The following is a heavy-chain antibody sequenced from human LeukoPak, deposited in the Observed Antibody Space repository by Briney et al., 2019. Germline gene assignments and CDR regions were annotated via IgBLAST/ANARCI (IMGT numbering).Heavy chain of an antibody. CDR2: INHSGST. V-gene: IGHV4-34*01. Sequence: SETLSLTCAAYGWSFSGYYWRWIRQPPGKGLEWIGEINHSGSTNYNPSLKNRVTISVDTSKHQFSLKLSSVTAADTAVYHCARHRRITMLAVVTYSHYYSLDVGGKETTVTISS. D-gene: IGHD3-22*01. CDR1: GWSFSGYY. J-gene: IGHJ6*03. CDR3: ARHRRITMLAVVTYSHYYSLDV.